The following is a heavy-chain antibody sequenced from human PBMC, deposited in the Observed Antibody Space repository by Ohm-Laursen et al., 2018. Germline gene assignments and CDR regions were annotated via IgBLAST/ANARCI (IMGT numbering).Heavy chain of an antibody. J-gene: IGHJ4*02. Sequence: GSLRLSCAASGFTFSNYWMSWVRQTPGKGLEWVANIKQDGGEKNFADSVKGRFTISRDNAKNSLYLQMNSLRAEDTAVYYCARDRIAARRGDFDYWGQGTLVTVSS. V-gene: IGHV3-7*01. CDR2: IKQDGGEK. CDR1: GFTFSNYW. CDR3: ARDRIAARRGDFDY. D-gene: IGHD6-6*01.